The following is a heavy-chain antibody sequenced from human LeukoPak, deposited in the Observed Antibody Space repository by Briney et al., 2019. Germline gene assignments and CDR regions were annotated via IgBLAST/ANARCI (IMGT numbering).Heavy chain of an antibody. CDR2: ISSDGSMI. J-gene: IGHJ4*02. V-gene: IGHV3-48*03. CDR3: AKAPVTTCRGAFCYPFDY. CDR1: GFTFSSYE. Sequence: SGGSLRLSCAASGFTFSSYEMNWVRQAPGKGLEWISCISSDGSMIGYADSVKGRFTISRDNTKNSVYLQMNSLRPEDAAVYYCAKAPVTTCRGAFCYPFDYWGLGTLVTVSS. D-gene: IGHD2-15*01.